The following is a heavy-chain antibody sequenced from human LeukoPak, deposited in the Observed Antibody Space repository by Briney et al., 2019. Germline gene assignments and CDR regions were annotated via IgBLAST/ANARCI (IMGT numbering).Heavy chain of an antibody. J-gene: IGHJ6*04. CDR1: GYTFTSYG. CDR3: ARELKIVVVPAAMYYYYGMDV. V-gene: IGHV1-18*04. Sequence: ASVKVSCKASGYTFTSYGISWVRQAPGQGPEWMGWISAYNGNTNYAQKLQGRVTMTTDTSTSTAYMELRSLRSDDTAVYYCARELKIVVVPAAMYYYYGMDVWGKGTTVTVSS. CDR2: ISAYNGNT. D-gene: IGHD2-2*01.